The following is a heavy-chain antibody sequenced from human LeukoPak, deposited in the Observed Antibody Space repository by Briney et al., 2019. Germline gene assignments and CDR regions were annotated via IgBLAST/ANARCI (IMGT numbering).Heavy chain of an antibody. J-gene: IGHJ4*02. D-gene: IGHD3-10*01. CDR2: VNPSGDST. Sequence: ASVKVSCKASGYTFIRYYIHWVRQAPGQGLEWMGIVNPSGDSTNYAQKFQGRVTMTRDTSTSTVYMELSSLRSEDTAVYYCARRSGFGELLSYFDYWGQGTLVTVSS. CDR1: GYTFIRYY. CDR3: ARRSGFGELLSYFDY. V-gene: IGHV1-46*01.